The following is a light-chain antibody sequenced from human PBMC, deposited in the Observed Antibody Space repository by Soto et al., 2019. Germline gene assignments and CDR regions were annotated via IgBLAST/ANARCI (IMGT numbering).Light chain of an antibody. V-gene: IGKV3-20*01. CDR3: QQYDGSHET. CDR1: QIIRSTF. Sequence: EIVLTQSPGTLSLSPGERATLSCRASQIIRSTFLAWYQQKPGQAPRLLIHGVSNRATGIPDRFSGSGSGTDFTLIISRLEPEDFAVYYCQQYDGSHETFGQGTKVEIK. J-gene: IGKJ1*01. CDR2: GVS.